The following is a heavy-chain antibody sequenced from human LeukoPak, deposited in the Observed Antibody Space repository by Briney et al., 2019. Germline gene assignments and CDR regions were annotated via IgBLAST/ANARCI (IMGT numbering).Heavy chain of an antibody. Sequence: GGSLRLSCAASGFTVSSNYMSWVRQAPGKGLEWVSYITSSGSSKNYADSVKGRFTISRDNAKNSLYLQMNSLRAEDTAVYYCARGSMTTVTTGLDYWGQGTLVTVSS. CDR3: ARGSMTTVTTGLDY. V-gene: IGHV3-11*01. CDR2: ITSSGSSK. J-gene: IGHJ4*02. D-gene: IGHD4-17*01. CDR1: GFTVSSNY.